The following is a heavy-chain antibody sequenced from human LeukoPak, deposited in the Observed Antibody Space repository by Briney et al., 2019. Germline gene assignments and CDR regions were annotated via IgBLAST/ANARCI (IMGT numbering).Heavy chain of an antibody. V-gene: IGHV1-3*01. CDR1: GYTFTSYA. Sequence: ASVKVSCKASGYTFTSYAMHWVRQAPGQRLEWMGWINAGNGNTKYSQKFQGRVTITRDTSASTAYMELSSLRSEGTAVYYCAREGQAYCGGDCYIDYWGQGTLVTVSS. J-gene: IGHJ4*02. CDR3: AREGQAYCGGDCYIDY. CDR2: INAGNGNT. D-gene: IGHD2-21*02.